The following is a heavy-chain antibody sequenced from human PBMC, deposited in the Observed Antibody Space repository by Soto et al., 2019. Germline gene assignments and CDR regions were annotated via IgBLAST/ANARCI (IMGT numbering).Heavy chain of an antibody. V-gene: IGHV3-7*03. CDR2: IKQDGSEK. Sequence: EVQLVESGGGLVQPGGSLRLSCAASGFTFSSYWMSWVRQAPGKGLEGVANIKQDGSEKYYVDSVKGRFTISRDNAKNSLYLQMNSLRAEDTAVYYCARDGGLYCSGGSCHRVDYYGMDVWGQGTTVTVSS. CDR1: GFTFSSYW. D-gene: IGHD2-15*01. J-gene: IGHJ6*02. CDR3: ARDGGLYCSGGSCHRVDYYGMDV.